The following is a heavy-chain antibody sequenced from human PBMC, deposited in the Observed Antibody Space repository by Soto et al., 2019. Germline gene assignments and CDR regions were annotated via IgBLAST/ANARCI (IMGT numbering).Heavy chain of an antibody. V-gene: IGHV3-7*03. Sequence: GGLGRACTASGCTFSSYWMSWVRQAPGKGLEWVANIKQDGSEKYYVDSVKGRFTISRDNAKNSLYLQVNSLRAEDTAVYYCARDRSYYYDSSGYILWGQGTLVTVYS. D-gene: IGHD3-22*01. CDR3: ARDRSYYYDSSGYIL. CDR1: GCTFSSYW. J-gene: IGHJ4*02. CDR2: IKQDGSEK.